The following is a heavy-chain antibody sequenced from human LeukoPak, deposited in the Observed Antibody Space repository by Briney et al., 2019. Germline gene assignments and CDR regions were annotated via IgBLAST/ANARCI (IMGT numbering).Heavy chain of an antibody. V-gene: IGHV3-21*01. CDR3: ARDNVWFPRLSRWFDP. CDR1: GFTFSSYS. Sequence: PGGSLRLSCAASGFTFSSYSMNWVRQAPGKGLEWVSSISSSSSYIYYADSVKGRFTISRDNAKNSLYLQMNSLRAEDTAVYYCARDNVWFPRLSRWFDPWGQGTLVTVSS. J-gene: IGHJ5*02. D-gene: IGHD3-10*01. CDR2: ISSSSSYI.